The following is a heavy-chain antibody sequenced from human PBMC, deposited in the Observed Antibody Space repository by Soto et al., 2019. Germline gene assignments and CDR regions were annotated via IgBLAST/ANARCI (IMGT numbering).Heavy chain of an antibody. V-gene: IGHV1-3*04. Sequence: QVQLVQSGAEVKKPGASVKVSCKASGITSTTYAIHWVRQVPGQGLEWMGWINTGNGNTRYSQRFLGRVSLTTDTSVSTVSMDLSSLTSEDTAVYYCARAISGYVTWGEGTLITVSS. CDR2: INTGNGNT. D-gene: IGHD5-12*01. J-gene: IGHJ5*02. CDR3: ARAISGYVT. CDR1: GITSTTYA.